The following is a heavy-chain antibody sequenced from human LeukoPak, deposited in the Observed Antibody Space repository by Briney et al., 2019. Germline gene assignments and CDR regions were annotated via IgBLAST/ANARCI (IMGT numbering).Heavy chain of an antibody. CDR2: IYPGDSDT. CDR3: AMGWRGTYDPAVY. D-gene: IGHD3-16*01. Sequence: GESLKISFKGSGCSFTTYWIGWVRQMPGKGLEWVAIIYPGDSDTRYSPSFQGQVSISVDKSITTAYLQWSSLKASDTAIYYCAMGWRGTYDPAVYWCQGTLVTVSS. V-gene: IGHV5-51*01. CDR1: GCSFTTYW. J-gene: IGHJ4*02.